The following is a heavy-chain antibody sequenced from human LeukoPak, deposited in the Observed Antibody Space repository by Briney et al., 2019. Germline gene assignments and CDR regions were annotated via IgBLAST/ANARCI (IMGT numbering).Heavy chain of an antibody. Sequence: PGGSLRLSCPASAFIVINNYMSCVRQAPGKGLEWVSFIFRGDSTYYADSVKGRFTISRDSSKNTVHLQMNSLRAEDTAVYYCARDGGSGTSTGYNGYYYYGMDVWGQGTTVTVSS. J-gene: IGHJ6*02. V-gene: IGHV3-66*01. CDR1: AFIVINNY. D-gene: IGHD3-9*01. CDR2: IFRGDST. CDR3: ARDGGSGTSTGYNGYYYYGMDV.